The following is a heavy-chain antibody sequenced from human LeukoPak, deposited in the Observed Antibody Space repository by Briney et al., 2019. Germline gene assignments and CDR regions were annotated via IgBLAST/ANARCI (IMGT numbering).Heavy chain of an antibody. CDR2: IWYDGSNK. CDR1: GFTFSSYG. CDR3: AREVVSNEFDY. V-gene: IGHV3-33*01. Sequence: PGGSLRLSCAASGFTFSSYGMHWVRQAPGKGLEWVAVIWYDGSNKYYADSVKGRFTISRDNSKNTLYLQMNSLRAEDTAVYYCAREVVSNEFDYWGQGTLVTVSS. D-gene: IGHD2-15*01. J-gene: IGHJ4*02.